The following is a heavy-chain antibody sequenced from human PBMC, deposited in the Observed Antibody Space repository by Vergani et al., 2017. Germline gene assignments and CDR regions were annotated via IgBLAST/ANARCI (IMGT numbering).Heavy chain of an antibody. Sequence: QVQVVQSGAEVKKPGASVKVSCKASGYTFTSYYMHWVRQAPGQGLEWMGIINPSGGSTTYAQKFQGRVTMTRDTSTSTVYMELSSLRSEDTAVYYCARDGQVSPYIGGMDVWGQGTTGTVSS. D-gene: IGHD2-15*01. CDR3: ARDGQVSPYIGGMDV. CDR1: GYTFTSYY. CDR2: INPSGGST. V-gene: IGHV1-46*03. J-gene: IGHJ6*02.